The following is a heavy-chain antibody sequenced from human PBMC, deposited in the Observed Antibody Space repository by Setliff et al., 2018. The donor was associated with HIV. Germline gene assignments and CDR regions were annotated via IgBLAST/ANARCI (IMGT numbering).Heavy chain of an antibody. D-gene: IGHD1-7*01. CDR1: GGSISSGGYY. Sequence: ETLSLTCTVSGGSISSGGYYWSWIRQPPGKGLEWIGYIYYSGSTNYNPSLKSRVTISVDTSKNQFSLKLSSVTAADTAVYYCARGDGTKYYYYYYMDVWGKGTTVTVSS. J-gene: IGHJ6*03. CDR2: IYYSGST. CDR3: ARGDGTKYYYYYYMDV. V-gene: IGHV4-61*08.